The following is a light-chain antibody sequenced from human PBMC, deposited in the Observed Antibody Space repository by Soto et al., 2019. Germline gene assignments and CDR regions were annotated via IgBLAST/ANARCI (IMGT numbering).Light chain of an antibody. CDR3: QGYNNWPLT. V-gene: IGKV3-15*01. Sequence: EILPTQYPDTLSVPPGARATLSCRASQSVSSNLAWYQHKPGQAPRLLIYDTSARATGVPARFSGSRSGPEFTLTINSLQSEEFAIYYCQGYNNWPLTFGGGTKVDIK. CDR1: QSVSSN. CDR2: DTS. J-gene: IGKJ4*01.